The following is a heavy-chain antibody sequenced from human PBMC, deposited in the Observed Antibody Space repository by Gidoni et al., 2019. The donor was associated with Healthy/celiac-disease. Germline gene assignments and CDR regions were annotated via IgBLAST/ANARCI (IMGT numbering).Heavy chain of an antibody. V-gene: IGHV3-23*01. CDR3: AKSPHYYDSSGLRGYYYYYMDV. Sequence: EVQLLESGGGLVQPGGSLRLSCAASGFTFSSYAMSWVRQAPGKGLEWVSAISGSGGSTYYADSVKGRFTISRDNSKNTLYLQMNSLRAEDTAVYYCAKSPHYYDSSGLRGYYYYYMDVWGKGTTVTVSS. D-gene: IGHD3-22*01. CDR1: GFTFSSYA. CDR2: ISGSGGST. J-gene: IGHJ6*03.